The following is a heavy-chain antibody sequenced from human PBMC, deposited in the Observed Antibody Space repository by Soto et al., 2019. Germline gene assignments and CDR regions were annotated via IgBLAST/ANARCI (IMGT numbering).Heavy chain of an antibody. V-gene: IGHV4-34*01. D-gene: IGHD3-9*01. Sequence: QVQLQQWGAGPLRPLETLFLTCGVSGGSFSGYYWAWIRQSPGKGLEWIGEINDRGSINYNPSLKSLVSISVDTSKNHYSLNRRSVTAADTAVYYCARESHDILTGPPWVWYFDLWGRGTLVTVSS. CDR3: ARESHDILTGPPWVWYFDL. CDR1: GGSFSGYY. CDR2: INDRGSI. J-gene: IGHJ2*01.